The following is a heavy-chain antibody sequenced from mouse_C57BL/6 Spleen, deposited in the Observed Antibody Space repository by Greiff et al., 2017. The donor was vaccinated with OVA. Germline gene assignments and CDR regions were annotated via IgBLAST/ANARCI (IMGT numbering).Heavy chain of an antibody. Sequence: QVQLQQPGAELVRPGSSVKLSCKASGYTFTSYWMHWVKQRPIQGLEWIGNIDPSDSETHYNQKFKDKATLTVDKSSSTAYMQLSSLTSEDSAVYYCARDDYGSRGGFAYWGQGTLVTVSA. CDR2: IDPSDSET. D-gene: IGHD1-1*01. V-gene: IGHV1-52*01. CDR3: ARDDYGSRGGFAY. CDR1: GYTFTSYW. J-gene: IGHJ3*01.